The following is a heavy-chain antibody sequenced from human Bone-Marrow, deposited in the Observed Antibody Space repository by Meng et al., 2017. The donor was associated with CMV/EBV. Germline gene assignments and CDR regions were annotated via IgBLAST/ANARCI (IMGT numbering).Heavy chain of an antibody. CDR1: GFTFSSYS. V-gene: IGHV3-21*01. CDR2: VSPKSDYI. CDR3: ARDLPLFTDIVVVPAANDAFDI. Sequence: GESLKISCAASGFTFSSYSMNWVRQAPGKGLEWLSPVSPKSDYINYADSVKGRFTISRDNAKNSLYLQMNSLRAEDTAVYYCARDLPLFTDIVVVPAANDAFDIWGQGTMVTVSS. D-gene: IGHD2-2*01. J-gene: IGHJ3*02.